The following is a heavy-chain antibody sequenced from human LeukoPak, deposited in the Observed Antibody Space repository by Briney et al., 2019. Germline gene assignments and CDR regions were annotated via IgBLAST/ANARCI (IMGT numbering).Heavy chain of an antibody. J-gene: IGHJ4*02. CDR2: IYYTGST. D-gene: IGHD3-10*01. CDR1: GDSVSNGNYY. V-gene: IGHV4-61*01. Sequence: SETLSLTCSVSGDSVSNGNYYWSWLRQPPGKALEWIGYIYYTGSTYYNPSLEGRVTISVDTSRNQFSVKLSSVTAADTAVYYCARSQNYYGSGDYWSQGTLVTVSS. CDR3: ARSQNYYGSGDY.